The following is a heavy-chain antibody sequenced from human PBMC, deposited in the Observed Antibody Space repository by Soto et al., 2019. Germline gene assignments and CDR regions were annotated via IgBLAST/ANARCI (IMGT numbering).Heavy chain of an antibody. CDR3: ARVAEDYGWFDP. V-gene: IGHV4-4*02. CDR2: ISHSGST. J-gene: IGHJ5*02. Sequence: QVQLQESGPGLVKPSGTLSLTCAVSSGSISSTNWWTWVRQPPGKGLEGIGEISHSGSTNYNPSLNSRVTILVDKSKNQFSLKLTSVTAADTGVYYCARVAEDYGWFDPWGQGTLVTVSS. D-gene: IGHD4-17*01. CDR1: SGSISSTNW.